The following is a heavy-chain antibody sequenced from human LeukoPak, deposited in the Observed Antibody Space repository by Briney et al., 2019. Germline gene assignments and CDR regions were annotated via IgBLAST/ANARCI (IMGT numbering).Heavy chain of an antibody. D-gene: IGHD6-19*01. J-gene: IGHJ4*02. CDR3: AKGHDGIAVAGTRFDY. CDR1: GFTFDDYA. V-gene: IGHV3-9*01. CDR2: ISWNSGSI. Sequence: PGRSLRLSCAASGFTFDDYAMHWVRQAPGKGLEWVSGISWNSGSIGYADSVKGRFTISRDNAKNSLYLQMNSLRAEDTALYYCAKGHDGIAVAGTRFDYWGQGTLVTVSS.